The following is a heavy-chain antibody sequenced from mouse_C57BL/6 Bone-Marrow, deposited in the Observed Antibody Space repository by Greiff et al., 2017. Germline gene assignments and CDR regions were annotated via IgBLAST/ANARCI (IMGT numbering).Heavy chain of an antibody. CDR3: ARRSNYGFYAMDY. CDR2: IHPNSGST. CDR1: GYTFTSYW. V-gene: IGHV1-64*01. Sequence: VQLVESGAELVKPGASVKLSCKASGYTFTSYWMHWVKQRPGQGLEWIGMIHPNSGSTNYNEKFKSKATLTVDKSSSTAYMQLSSLTSEDAAVYYCARRSNYGFYAMDYWGQGTSVTVSS. J-gene: IGHJ4*01. D-gene: IGHD2-5*01.